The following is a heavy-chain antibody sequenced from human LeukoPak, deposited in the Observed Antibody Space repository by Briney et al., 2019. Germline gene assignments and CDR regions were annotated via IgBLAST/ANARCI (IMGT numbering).Heavy chain of an antibody. V-gene: IGHV4-59*08. CDR3: ARDLTTVTNGGFDS. CDR2: INDSGRT. J-gene: IGHJ4*02. D-gene: IGHD4-17*01. CDR1: GGSISNYY. Sequence: PSETLSLTCTVSGGSISNYYWSWIRQPPGKGLEWIGYINDSGRTNSNPSLKSRVTISVDTSKNQFSLKLSSATAADTAVYYCARDLTTVTNGGFDSWGQGTLVTVSS.